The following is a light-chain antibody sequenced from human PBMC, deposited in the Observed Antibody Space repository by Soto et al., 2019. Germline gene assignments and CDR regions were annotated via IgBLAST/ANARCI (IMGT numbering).Light chain of an antibody. CDR3: CSYSTSSTRGV. J-gene: IGLJ3*02. Sequence: QSVLTQPPSVSAAPGQKVSISCSGSSSNVGKNFVSWYQHVPGKAPKLLIYDNQKRPSGIPDRFSASKSGTLATLDITGLQTGDEADYYCCSYSTSSTRGVFGGGTKLTVL. V-gene: IGLV1-51*01. CDR1: SSNVGKNF. CDR2: DNQ.